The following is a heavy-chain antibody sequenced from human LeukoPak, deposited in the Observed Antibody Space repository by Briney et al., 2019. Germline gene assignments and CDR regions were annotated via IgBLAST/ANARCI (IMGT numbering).Heavy chain of an antibody. J-gene: IGHJ4*02. CDR3: ASFNGPAGTGGQLGLYFDY. CDR2: FDPEDGET. V-gene: IGHV1-24*01. D-gene: IGHD6-13*01. CDR1: GYTFTSYG. Sequence: ASVKVSCKASGYTFTSYGISWVRQAPGKGLEWMGGFDPEDGETIYAQKFQGRVTMTEDTSTDTAYMELSSLRSEDTAVYYCASFNGPAGTGGQLGLYFDYWGQGTLVTVSS.